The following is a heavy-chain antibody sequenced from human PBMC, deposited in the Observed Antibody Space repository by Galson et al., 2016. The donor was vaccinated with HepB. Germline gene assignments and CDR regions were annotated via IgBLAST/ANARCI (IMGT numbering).Heavy chain of an antibody. Sequence: PALVKPTQTLTLTCTVSGFSLSNDRMGVSWIRQPPGRALEWLAHIFSNDEKSYSTSLKSRLAISKDTSKSQVVLTMTNMDPVDTATYYCARIRVIEEQYLIYFYYGMDVWGQGTTVTVSS. CDR2: IFSNDEK. J-gene: IGHJ6*02. V-gene: IGHV2-26*01. CDR3: ARIRVIEEQYLIYFYYGMDV. CDR1: GFSLSNDRMG. D-gene: IGHD1/OR15-1a*01.